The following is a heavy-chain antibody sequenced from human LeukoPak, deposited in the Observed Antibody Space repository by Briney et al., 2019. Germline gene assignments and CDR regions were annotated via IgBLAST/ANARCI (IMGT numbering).Heavy chain of an antibody. V-gene: IGHV3-23*01. Sequence: GGSLRLSCAASGFTFSSYAMSWVRQAPGKGLEWVSSISGSGGSTYYADSVKGRFTISRDNAKNSLYLQMNSLRAEDTAVYYCARDRSPGNFDYWGQGTLVTVSS. CDR3: ARDRSPGNFDY. D-gene: IGHD3-10*01. CDR1: GFTFSSYA. J-gene: IGHJ4*02. CDR2: ISGSGGST.